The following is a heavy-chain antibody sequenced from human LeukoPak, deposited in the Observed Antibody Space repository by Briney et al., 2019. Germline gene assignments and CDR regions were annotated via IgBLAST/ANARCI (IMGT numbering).Heavy chain of an antibody. J-gene: IGHJ4*02. CDR3: AHRLKDSSGYLPYFDY. V-gene: IGHV2-5*02. D-gene: IGHD3-22*01. CDR2: IYWDDDK. Sequence: KESGPTLVKPTQTLTLTCTFSGFSLSTSGVGVGWIRQPPGKALEWLALIYWDDDKRYSPSLRSRLTIAKDTSKNQVVLTMTNMDPVDTATYYCAHRLKDSSGYLPYFDYWGQGTLVTVSS. CDR1: GFSLSTSGVG.